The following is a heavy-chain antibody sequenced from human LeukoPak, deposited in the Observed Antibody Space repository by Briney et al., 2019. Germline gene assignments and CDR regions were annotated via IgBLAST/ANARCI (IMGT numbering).Heavy chain of an antibody. D-gene: IGHD4-17*01. Sequence: ASVKVSCKASGYTFTSYYMYWVRQAPGQGLEWMGWMNTNSGYTGYAQKFQGRVTITRNTSIRTAYMELSSLRSDDTAVYYCARGQLRLRHRGFDPWGQGTLVTVSS. J-gene: IGHJ5*02. CDR1: GYTFTSYY. CDR3: ARGQLRLRHRGFDP. V-gene: IGHV1-8*03. CDR2: MNTNSGYT.